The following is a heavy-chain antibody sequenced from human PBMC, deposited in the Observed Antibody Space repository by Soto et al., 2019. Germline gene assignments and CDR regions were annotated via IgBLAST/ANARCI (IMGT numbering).Heavy chain of an antibody. CDR2: ISYDGSNT. CDR1: GFTFSSYA. Sequence: QVQLVESGGGVVQPGRSLRLSCAASGFTFSSYAMHWVRQAPGKGLEWVAVISYDGSNTYYADSVKGRFTISRDNSKNTLYLQMNSLRAEDTAVYYCASLGNTYYYGSGSFRNWFDPWGQGTLVTVSS. J-gene: IGHJ5*02. CDR3: ASLGNTYYYGSGSFRNWFDP. D-gene: IGHD3-10*01. V-gene: IGHV3-30-3*01.